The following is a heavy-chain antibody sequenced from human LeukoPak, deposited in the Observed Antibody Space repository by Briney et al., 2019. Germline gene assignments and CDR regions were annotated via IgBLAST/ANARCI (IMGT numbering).Heavy chain of an antibody. Sequence: GGSLRLSCAASGFRFSNYVMHWVRQGPGKGLEWVSFIWGVGGEKYYSESVRGRFSISRDNFENTGYLQMNTLRGEDTPLCYSAKVSDCGGDCWADPYYMDVWGKGTMVTVSS. CDR3: AKVSDCGGDCWADPYYMDV. CDR1: GFRFSNYV. J-gene: IGHJ6*03. D-gene: IGHD2-21*02. V-gene: IGHV3-30*02. CDR2: IWGVGGEK.